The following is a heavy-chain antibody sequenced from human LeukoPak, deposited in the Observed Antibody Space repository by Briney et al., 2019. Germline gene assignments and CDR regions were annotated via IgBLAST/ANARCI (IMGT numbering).Heavy chain of an antibody. CDR2: IFGSGGSP. CDR1: GFTFGSYA. D-gene: IGHD5-18*01. Sequence: GGSLRLSCEASGFTFGSYAMYWVRQAPGKGLEWVAGIFGSGGSPHYADSVRGRFTISRDNSKNTVYLQINSLRADDTAVYYCGKTTNGYSSGQKPAWPVDSWGQGTLVTVSS. CDR3: GKTTNGYSSGQKPAWPVDS. V-gene: IGHV3-23*01. J-gene: IGHJ4*02.